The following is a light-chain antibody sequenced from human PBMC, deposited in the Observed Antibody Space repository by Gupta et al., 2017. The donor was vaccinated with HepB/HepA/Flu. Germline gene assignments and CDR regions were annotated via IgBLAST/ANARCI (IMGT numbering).Light chain of an antibody. CDR1: SSNIGAGYD. CDR3: QSYDSSLSGSYV. V-gene: IGLV1-40*01. J-gene: IGLJ1*01. CDR2: GNS. Sequence: QSVLTQPPSVSGAPGPGVTISCTGSSSNIGAGYDVHWYQQLPGTAPKLLIYGNSNRPSGVPDRFSGSKSGTSASLAITGLQAEDEADYYCQSYDSSLSGSYVFGTGTKVTVL.